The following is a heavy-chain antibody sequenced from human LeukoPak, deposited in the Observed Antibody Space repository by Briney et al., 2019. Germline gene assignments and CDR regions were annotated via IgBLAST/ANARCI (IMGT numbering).Heavy chain of an antibody. V-gene: IGHV4-4*08. CDR1: GGSISSYY. D-gene: IGHD6-6*01. J-gene: IGHJ4*02. Sequence: SETLSPTCTVSGGSISSYYWSWIRQPPGKGLEWIGYIYYSGSTYYNPSLKSRVTISVDTSKNQFSLKLSSVTAADTAVYYCAREYSSSSGLYHWGQGTLVTVSS. CDR2: IYYSGST. CDR3: AREYSSSSGLYH.